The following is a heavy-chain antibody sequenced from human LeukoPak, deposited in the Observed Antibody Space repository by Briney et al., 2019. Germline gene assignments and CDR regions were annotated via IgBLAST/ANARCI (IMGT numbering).Heavy chain of an antibody. CDR1: GGSISSGGYS. CDR3: ARGNYGGNSYRFDP. CDR2: IYHGGST. J-gene: IGHJ5*02. D-gene: IGHD4-23*01. V-gene: IGHV4-30-2*01. Sequence: PSETLSLTCAVSGGSISSGGYSWGWVRQPPGTGLEWIGYIYHGGSTYYNPSLKSRVTISVDRSKNQFSLKLSSVTAADTAVYSCARGNYGGNSYRFDPWGQGTLVTVSS.